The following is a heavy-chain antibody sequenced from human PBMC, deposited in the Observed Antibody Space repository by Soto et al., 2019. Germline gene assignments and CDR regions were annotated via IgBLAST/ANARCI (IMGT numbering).Heavy chain of an antibody. V-gene: IGHV1-69*12. CDR3: ARHPGCRGYDYGMDV. CDR1: GGTFSSSA. CDR2: IIPSFGTA. D-gene: IGHD2-15*01. Sequence: QVQLVQSGAEVKKPGSSVKVSCKASGGTFSSSAISWVRQAPGQGLEWMGGIIPSFGTANYAQKFQGRVTITADESTSTAYMELSSLRAEDTAVYYCARHPGCRGYDYGMDVWGQGTTVTVSS. J-gene: IGHJ6*02.